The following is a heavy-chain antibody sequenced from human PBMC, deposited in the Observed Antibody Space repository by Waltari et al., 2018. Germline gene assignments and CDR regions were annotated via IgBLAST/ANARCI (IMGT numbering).Heavy chain of an antibody. V-gene: IGHV3-53*01. CDR3: ARDGSWYSSSSGWFDP. Sequence: EVQLVESGGGLIQPGGSLRLSCAASGFTVSSNYMSWVRQAPGKGLEGVSVIYGGGSTYYADSVKGRFTISRDNSKNTLYLQMNSLRAEDTAVYYCARDGSWYSSSSGWFDPWGQGTLVTVSS. CDR1: GFTVSSNY. D-gene: IGHD6-6*01. J-gene: IGHJ5*02. CDR2: IYGGGST.